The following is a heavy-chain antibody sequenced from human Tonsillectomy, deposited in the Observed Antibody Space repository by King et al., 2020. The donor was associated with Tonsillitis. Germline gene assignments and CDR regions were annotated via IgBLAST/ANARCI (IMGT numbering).Heavy chain of an antibody. CDR3: ARAPVRSYRPFWYQEREENAFDV. D-gene: IGHD1-26*01. CDR1: GCSFSSYW. V-gene: IGHV3-74*01. J-gene: IGHJ3*01. Sequence: VQLVESGGGSVQPGGSLRLSCTASGCSFSSYWMHWVRQAPGKGLVWVSRINSDWSSTSYADSVKGRFTISRDNAKNTLYLQMNSLRGADRAVYYCARAPVRSYRPFWYQEREENAFDVWGQGTMVTVSS. CDR2: INSDWSST.